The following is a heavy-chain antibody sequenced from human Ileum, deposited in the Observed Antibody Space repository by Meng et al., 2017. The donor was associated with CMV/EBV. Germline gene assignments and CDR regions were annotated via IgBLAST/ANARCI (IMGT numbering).Heavy chain of an antibody. CDR3: ARGQDNHKGGVH. Sequence: VLLQLWGPGLFKPSETLSLTCDVYDASFSDFYWSWTRHLPGKGLEWIGEIHPSGSTHYNPSLESRVSISVHMSNNQFSLKVSSVTAADTAVYYCARGQDNHKGGVHWGQGTLVTVSS. CDR2: IHPSGST. D-gene: IGHD1-14*01. V-gene: IGHV4-34*01. J-gene: IGHJ4*02. CDR1: DASFSDFY.